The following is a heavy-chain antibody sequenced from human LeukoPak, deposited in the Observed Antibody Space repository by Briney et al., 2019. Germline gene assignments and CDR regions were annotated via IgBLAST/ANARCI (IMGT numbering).Heavy chain of an antibody. J-gene: IGHJ4*02. D-gene: IGHD3-3*01. V-gene: IGHV3-48*03. CDR2: ISSSGSTI. CDR1: GFTFSSYE. CDR3: ARDVYDFWSGYYDGPYFDY. Sequence: RTGGSLRLSCAASGFTFSSYEMNWVRQAPGKGLEWVSYISSSGSTIYYADSVKGRFTISRDNAKNSLYLQMNSLRAEDTAVYYCARDVYDFWSGYYDGPYFDYWGQGTLVTVSS.